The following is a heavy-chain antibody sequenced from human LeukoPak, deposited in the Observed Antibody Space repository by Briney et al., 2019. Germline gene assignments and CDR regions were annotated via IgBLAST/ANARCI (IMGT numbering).Heavy chain of an antibody. CDR1: GFTFSSYR. J-gene: IGHJ6*02. CDR3: ARDPYSSSWYTHYYYYGMDV. V-gene: IGHV3-7*01. Sequence: TGGSLRLSCAASGFTFSSYRMSWVRQAPGKGLEGVANIKQDGSEKYYVDSVKGRFTIARDNAKNSLYLQMNSLRAEDTAVYYCARDPYSSSWYTHYYYYGMDVWGQGTTVTVSS. CDR2: IKQDGSEK. D-gene: IGHD6-13*01.